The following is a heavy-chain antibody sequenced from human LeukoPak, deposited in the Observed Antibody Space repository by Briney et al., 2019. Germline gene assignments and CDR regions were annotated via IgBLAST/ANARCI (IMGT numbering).Heavy chain of an antibody. Sequence: SETLSLTCTVYGASISSYYWRWIRQPPGKGLEWIGSIYYSGSTYYNPSLKSRVTISVDTSKNQFSLKLSAVSAAGAAGYYCAILFPERELRQFDYWGQGTLVTVSS. D-gene: IGHD1-26*01. J-gene: IGHJ4*02. CDR2: IYYSGST. CDR1: GASISSYY. V-gene: IGHV4-39*01. CDR3: AILFPERELRQFDY.